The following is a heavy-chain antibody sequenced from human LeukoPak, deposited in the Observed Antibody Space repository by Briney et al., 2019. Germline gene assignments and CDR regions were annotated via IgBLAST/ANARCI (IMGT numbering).Heavy chain of an antibody. D-gene: IGHD4-17*01. CDR2: IRYDGSNK. J-gene: IGHJ4*02. Sequence: TGGSLRLSCAASGFTFSSYGMHWVRQAPGKGLEWVAFIRYDGSNKYYADSVKGRFTISRDNSKNTLYLQMNSLRAEDTAVYYCAKVRGPLYGDYVFDYWGQGTLVTVSS. CDR3: AKVRGPLYGDYVFDY. CDR1: GFTFSSYG. V-gene: IGHV3-30*02.